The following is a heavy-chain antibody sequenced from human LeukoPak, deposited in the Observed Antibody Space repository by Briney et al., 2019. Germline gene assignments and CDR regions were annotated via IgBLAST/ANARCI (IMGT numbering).Heavy chain of an antibody. Sequence: SETLSLTCTVSGGSISSYYWSWIRQPPGKGLEWIGCIYHSGSTNYNPSLKSRVTISVDTSKNQFSLKLSSVTAADTAVYYCARSSGWLLSSFDYWGQGTLVTVSS. V-gene: IGHV4-59*01. CDR1: GGSISSYY. D-gene: IGHD6-19*01. CDR2: IYHSGST. CDR3: ARSSGWLLSSFDY. J-gene: IGHJ4*02.